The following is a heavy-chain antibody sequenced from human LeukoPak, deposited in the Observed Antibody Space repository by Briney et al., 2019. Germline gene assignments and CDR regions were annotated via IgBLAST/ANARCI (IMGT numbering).Heavy chain of an antibody. D-gene: IGHD3-9*01. CDR1: GFTFSSYA. Sequence: GGSLRLSCAASGFTFSSYAMSWVRQAPGKGLEWVSDISGSGGRTFYADSVKGRFTISRDNSKNTLYLQMNSLRAEDTAVYYCAKDHYFDLLTGYYLYWGQGTLVTVSS. J-gene: IGHJ4*02. V-gene: IGHV3-23*01. CDR2: ISGSGGRT. CDR3: AKDHYFDLLTGYYLY.